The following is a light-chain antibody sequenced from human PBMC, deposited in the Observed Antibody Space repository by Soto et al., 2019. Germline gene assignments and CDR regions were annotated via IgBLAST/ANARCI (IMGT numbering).Light chain of an antibody. J-gene: IGLJ2*01. CDR1: SRYVGDYNY. CDR3: SSYTSASTHVV. V-gene: IGLV2-14*01. Sequence: QSALTQPASVSGSLGQSITISCTGTSRYVGDYNYVSWYQQNPGKAPKLIIYDVSNRPSGVSNRFSGSKSGNTASLTISGLQAEDEADYYCSSYTSASTHVVFGGGTKVTVL. CDR2: DVS.